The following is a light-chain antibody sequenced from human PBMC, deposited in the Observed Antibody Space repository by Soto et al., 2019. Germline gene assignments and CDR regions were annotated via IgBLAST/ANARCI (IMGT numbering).Light chain of an antibody. CDR1: QSLGTD. J-gene: IGKJ4*01. CDR2: DVS. Sequence: EIVLTQSPATLSLSPGERATLSCMASQSLGTDFAWYQQKPGQAPRLLIYDVSNRATGIPARFSGSGSGTDFTLTISSLEAEDFAVYYCQQRRNWPLTFGGGTQVEIK. CDR3: QQRRNWPLT. V-gene: IGKV3-11*01.